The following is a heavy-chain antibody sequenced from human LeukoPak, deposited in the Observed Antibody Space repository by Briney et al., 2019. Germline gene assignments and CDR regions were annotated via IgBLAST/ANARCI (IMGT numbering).Heavy chain of an antibody. V-gene: IGHV1-18*01. J-gene: IGHJ5*02. Sequence: ASVKVSCKASGYTFTSYGISWVRQAPGQGLEWMGWISAYNGNTNYAQKFQGRVTITADESTSTAYMELSSLRPEDTAVYYCARGILGYCSGGSCYGRVSWFDPWGQGTLVTVSS. D-gene: IGHD2-15*01. CDR2: ISAYNGNT. CDR3: ARGILGYCSGGSCYGRVSWFDP. CDR1: GYTFTSYG.